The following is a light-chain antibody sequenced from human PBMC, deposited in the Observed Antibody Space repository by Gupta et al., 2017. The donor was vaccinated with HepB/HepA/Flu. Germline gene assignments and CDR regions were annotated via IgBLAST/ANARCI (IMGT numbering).Light chain of an antibody. J-gene: IGKJ2*03. CDR2: AAS. CDR3: QQSYTTPYS. Sequence: IQMTQSPSSLSASIGDRITITCRASQSINIYLHWYQQTPGNAPKLLIYAASTLQTGVPSRFSGSGSGTDFTLTISSLQPEDFATYYCQQSYTTPYSFGQGTKLAVK. V-gene: IGKV1-39*01. CDR1: QSINIY.